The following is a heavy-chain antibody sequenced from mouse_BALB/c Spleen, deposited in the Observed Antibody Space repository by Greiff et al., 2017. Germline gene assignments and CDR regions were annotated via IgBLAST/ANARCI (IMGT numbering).Heavy chain of an antibody. CDR1: GFTFSSFG. CDR3: ARSYDYDVYPRDN. V-gene: IGHV5-17*02. Sequence: EVKLMESGGGLVQPGGSRKLSCAASGFTFSSFGMHWVRQAPEKGLEWVAYISSGSSTFYYADTVRGRFTTSRDKPKNTLFLQITSLRSENTAMYYFARSYDYDVYPRDNGGQGTSVTVSS. D-gene: IGHD2-4*01. J-gene: IGHJ4*01. CDR2: ISSGSSTF.